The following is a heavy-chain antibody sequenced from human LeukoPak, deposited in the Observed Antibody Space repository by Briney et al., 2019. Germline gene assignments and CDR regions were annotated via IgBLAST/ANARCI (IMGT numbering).Heavy chain of an antibody. CDR3: ASQGGAMGGHDGWIDY. Sequence: GGSLRLSCAASGSTFNKYRMNWVRQAPGKGLEWVSSISDASTYIFYADSVKGRFTISRDNAKNSLYLQMNSLRAEDTAVYYCASQGGAMGGHDGWIDYWGQGTLVTVSS. V-gene: IGHV3-21*01. CDR2: ISDASTYI. J-gene: IGHJ4*02. CDR1: GSTFNKYR. D-gene: IGHD1-1*01.